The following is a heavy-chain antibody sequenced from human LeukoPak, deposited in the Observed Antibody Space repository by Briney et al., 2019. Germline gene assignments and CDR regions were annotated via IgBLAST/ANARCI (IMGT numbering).Heavy chain of an antibody. CDR1: GGSISSYY. V-gene: IGHV4-59*01. CDR3: ARAPVVPAAISPWFDP. D-gene: IGHD2-2*02. CDR2: IYYSGST. Sequence: SETLSLTCTVSGGSISSYYWSWIRQPPGKGLEWIGYIYYSGSTNYNPSLKSRVTISVDTSKNQFSLKLSSVTAADTAVYYCARAPVVPAAISPWFDPWGQGTLVTVSS. J-gene: IGHJ5*02.